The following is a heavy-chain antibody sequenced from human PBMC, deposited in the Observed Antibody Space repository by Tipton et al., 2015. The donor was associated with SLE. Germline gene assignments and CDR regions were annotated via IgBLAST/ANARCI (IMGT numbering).Heavy chain of an antibody. CDR3: ARGYGDYEGDAFDI. D-gene: IGHD4-17*01. Sequence: GSLRLSCAASGFTFSSYAMHWVRQAPGKGLEWVSYISSSSSTIYYADSVKGRFTISRDNAKNSLYLQMNSLRAEDTAVYYCARGYGDYEGDAFDIWGQGTMVTVSS. CDR1: GFTFSSYA. CDR2: ISSSSSTI. V-gene: IGHV3-48*01. J-gene: IGHJ3*02.